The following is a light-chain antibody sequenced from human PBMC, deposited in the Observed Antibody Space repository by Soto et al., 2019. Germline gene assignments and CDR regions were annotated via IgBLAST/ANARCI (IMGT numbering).Light chain of an antibody. CDR2: SNN. CDR1: SSNIGSNT. CDR3: AAWDDSLNGYV. V-gene: IGLV1-44*01. J-gene: IGLJ1*01. Sequence: QSFLTQPPSASGTPGQRVTISCSGSSSNIGSNTVNWYQQLPGTAPKLLIYSNNQRPSGVPDRFSGSKSGTSASLAISGLQSEDEADYYCAAWDDSLNGYVLGTGTKVTV.